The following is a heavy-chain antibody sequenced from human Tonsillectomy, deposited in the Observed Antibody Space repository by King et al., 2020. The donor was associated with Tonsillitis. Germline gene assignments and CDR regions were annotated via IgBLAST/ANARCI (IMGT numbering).Heavy chain of an antibody. V-gene: IGHV4-34*01. CDR2: VDKTAYI. J-gene: IGHJ2*01. Sequence: VQLQQWGAGLLKPSETLSLTCAVNGGSWRGYSWSYIRQPPGKGLEWSGEVDKTAYINYKPSLKRRLSMSVDTYNNQFSLRLTSVTAADTAVYYCVRGRGVTVRRRYFDVWGRGTPVTVSS. CDR1: GGSWRGYS. CDR3: VRGRGVTVRRRYFDV. D-gene: IGHD2-21*02.